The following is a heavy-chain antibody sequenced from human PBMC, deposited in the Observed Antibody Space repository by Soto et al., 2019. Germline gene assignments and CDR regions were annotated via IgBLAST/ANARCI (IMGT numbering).Heavy chain of an antibody. V-gene: IGHV4-61*01. CDR1: GGSVSSGSYY. J-gene: IGHJ4*02. CDR3: ARAKRSMITFGGVIVTYYFDY. CDR2: IYYSGST. Sequence: PSETLSLTCTVSGGSVSSGSYYWSWIRQPPGKGLEWIGYIYYSGSTNYNPSLKSRVTISVDTSKNQFSLKLSSMTAADTAVYYCARAKRSMITFGGVIVTYYFDYWGQGTLVTVSS. D-gene: IGHD3-16*02.